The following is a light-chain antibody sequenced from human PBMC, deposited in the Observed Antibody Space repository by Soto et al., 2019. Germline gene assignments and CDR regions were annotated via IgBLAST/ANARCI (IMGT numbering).Light chain of an antibody. CDR3: NSHTSSNTRV. CDR2: EVS. CDR1: SSDVGGYNH. J-gene: IGLJ1*01. V-gene: IGLV2-14*01. Sequence: QSALTQPASVSGSPGQSNTISCTGTSSDVGGYNHVSWYQHHPGKAPKLMIYEVSNRPSGVSNRFSGSKSGNTASLTISGLQADDEADYYCNSHTSSNTRVFGTGTKVTVL.